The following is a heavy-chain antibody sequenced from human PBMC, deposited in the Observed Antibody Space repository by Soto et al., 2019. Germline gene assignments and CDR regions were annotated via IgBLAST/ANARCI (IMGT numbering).Heavy chain of an antibody. Sequence: SETLSLTCAVSSGSIFSSNWWSWVRQPPGKRLEWIGETRNSGSANYNPSLRSRVTISVDRSKNQFSLQLRSVTAADTAVYFCARYPRLDCWGQGTLVTVSS. V-gene: IGHV4-4*02. CDR1: SGSIFSSNW. CDR2: TRNSGSA. CDR3: ARYPRLDC. J-gene: IGHJ4*02.